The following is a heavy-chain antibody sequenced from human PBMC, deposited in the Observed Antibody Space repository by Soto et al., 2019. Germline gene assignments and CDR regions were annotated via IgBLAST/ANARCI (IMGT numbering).Heavy chain of an antibody. D-gene: IGHD2-15*01. CDR3: AKSSRKLTQEVPYYYFYGMDD. V-gene: IGHV3-23*01. J-gene: IGHJ6*02. Sequence: GGSLRLSCAASGFSYNNYAMNWVRQAPGKGLEWVSSLSGSGETTYYADSVAGRFTISRDNSRNTLFLQMNSLSADDTAIYYCAKSSRKLTQEVPYYYFYGMDDWGQGTTVTVSS. CDR2: LSGSGETT. CDR1: GFSYNNYA.